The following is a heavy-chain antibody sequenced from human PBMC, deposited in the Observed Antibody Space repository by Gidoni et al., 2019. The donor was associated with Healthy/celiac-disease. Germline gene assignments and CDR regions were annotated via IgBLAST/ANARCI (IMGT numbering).Heavy chain of an antibody. V-gene: IGHV3-30*18. CDR1: GSPFSSYG. Sequence: QVQLVESGGGVVQPGRSLRLPCAASGSPFSSYGMPWVRQAPGKGLEWVAVISYDGSNKYYADSVKGRFTISRDNSKNTLYLQMNSLRAEDTAVYYCAKTGQRYSYGYYGYWGQGTLVTVSS. CDR2: ISYDGSNK. J-gene: IGHJ4*02. D-gene: IGHD5-18*01. CDR3: AKTGQRYSYGYYGY.